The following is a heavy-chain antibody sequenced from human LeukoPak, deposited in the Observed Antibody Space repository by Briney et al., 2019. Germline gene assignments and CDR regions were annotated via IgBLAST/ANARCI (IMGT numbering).Heavy chain of an antibody. Sequence: GGSLRLSCAASGFTFNSYGMHWVRQAPGKGLEWVAVIWYDGSHKYYTDSVKGRFTVSRDNSKDTLDLQMNSLRGEDTAVYYCASGYCSGGSCYNYYYYGMDVWGQGTTVTVSS. V-gene: IGHV3-33*01. CDR1: GFTFNSYG. D-gene: IGHD2-15*01. CDR2: IWYDGSHK. CDR3: ASGYCSGGSCYNYYYYGMDV. J-gene: IGHJ6*02.